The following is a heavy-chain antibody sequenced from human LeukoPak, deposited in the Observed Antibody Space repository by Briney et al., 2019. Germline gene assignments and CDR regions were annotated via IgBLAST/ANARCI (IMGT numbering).Heavy chain of an antibody. Sequence: SETLSLTCTVSGGSIRSTSYYWGWIRQPPGKGLEWIGSIYHSGSTYYNPSLKSRVTISVDTSKNQFSLKLRSVTAADTAIYYCARRGPWSGGYYFVDVWGKGTTVTVSS. J-gene: IGHJ6*03. CDR3: ARRGPWSGGYYFVDV. CDR2: IYHSGST. V-gene: IGHV4-39*01. CDR1: GGSIRSTSYY. D-gene: IGHD1-26*01.